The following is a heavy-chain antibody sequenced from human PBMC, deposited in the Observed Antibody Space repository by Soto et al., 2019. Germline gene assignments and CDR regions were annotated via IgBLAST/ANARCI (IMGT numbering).Heavy chain of an antibody. V-gene: IGHV3-23*01. Sequence: SGGSLRLSCAASGFTFNSYVMTWVRQAPGEGLEWVSSISRSGRGSAYYADSVKGRFTISRDNSENTLFLQMNNLRDEDTALYYCARGRYLDSSDYWVANMPIDHRGLGTLVTVSS. CDR3: ARGRYLDSSDYWVANMPIDH. D-gene: IGHD3-22*01. CDR2: ISRSGRGSA. J-gene: IGHJ4*02. CDR1: GFTFNSYV.